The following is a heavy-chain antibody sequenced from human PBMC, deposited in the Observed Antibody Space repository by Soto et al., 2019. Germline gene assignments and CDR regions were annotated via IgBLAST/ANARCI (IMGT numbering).Heavy chain of an antibody. J-gene: IGHJ4*02. Sequence: QMQLQESGPGLVKPSETLSLICTVSSGSITSEQRWSWVRQPPGKGLEWIGEIHHSGSTNENPSLRSRVTMSVDKSKNQFSLKLNSVPAADTAVYFCARSFGWYAIDHWGQGTLVIVSS. V-gene: IGHV4-4*02. CDR1: SGSITSEQR. CDR2: IHHSGST. CDR3: ARSFGWYAIDH. D-gene: IGHD6-19*01.